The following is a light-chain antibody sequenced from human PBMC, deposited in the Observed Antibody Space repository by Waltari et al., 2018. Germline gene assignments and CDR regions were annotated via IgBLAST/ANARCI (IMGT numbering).Light chain of an antibody. CDR3: TSYTDNSVI. J-gene: IGLJ2*01. CDR2: DFN. V-gene: IGLV2-14*03. Sequence: QSALTQPASVSGSPGQSITISCSGMSSDSDVDTYNPVSWFQQHPDKAPKLVIYDFNNRPAGVSDRFSGSRSGNTASLTISRLQSEDEADYYCTSYTDNSVIFGGGTKLTVL. CDR1: SSDSDVDTYNP.